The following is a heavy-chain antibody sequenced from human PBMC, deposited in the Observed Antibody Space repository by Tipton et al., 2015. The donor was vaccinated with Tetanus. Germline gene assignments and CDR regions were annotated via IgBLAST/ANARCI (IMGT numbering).Heavy chain of an antibody. CDR2: IYYSGST. D-gene: IGHD3-22*01. Sequence: TLSLTCTVSGDSVSGYYWSWIRQPPGKGLEWIGYIYYSGSTNYNPSLKRRVTISVDTSKNQFSLKLSAVTAADTAVYYCARGAYSYDSSGYYYLRDPWGQGTLVTGSS. CDR3: ARGAYSYDSSGYYYLRDP. CDR1: GDSVSGYY. V-gene: IGHV4-59*02. J-gene: IGHJ5*02.